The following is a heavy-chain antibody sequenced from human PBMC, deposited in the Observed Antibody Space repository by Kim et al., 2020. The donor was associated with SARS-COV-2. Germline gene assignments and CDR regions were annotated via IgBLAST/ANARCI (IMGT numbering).Heavy chain of an antibody. V-gene: IGHV3-11*04. CDR2: ISSNGRTI. D-gene: IGHD5-18*01. J-gene: IGHJ4*02. CDR3: AREEFRDRGYSYGL. CDR1: GFTFSDYY. Sequence: GGSLRLSCAASGFTFSDYYMNWIRQAPGKGLEWVSYISSNGRTIHYADSVKGRFTISRDNAKNSLYLQMNSLRAEDTAVYYCAREEFRDRGYSYGLWGQGTLVTVSS.